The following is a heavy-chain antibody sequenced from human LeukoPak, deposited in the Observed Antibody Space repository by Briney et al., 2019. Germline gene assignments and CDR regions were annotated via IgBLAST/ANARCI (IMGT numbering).Heavy chain of an antibody. CDR2: IRQDGSEK. Sequence: GGSLRLSCAASGFTFSSYSMNWVRQAPGKGLEWVANIRQDGSEKHYVDSVKGRFTISRDNAKNSLYLQMNSLRAEDTAVYYCARYYYGSGTSFDPWGQGTLVTVSS. CDR3: ARYYYGSGTSFDP. CDR1: GFTFSSYS. D-gene: IGHD3-10*01. J-gene: IGHJ5*02. V-gene: IGHV3-7*01.